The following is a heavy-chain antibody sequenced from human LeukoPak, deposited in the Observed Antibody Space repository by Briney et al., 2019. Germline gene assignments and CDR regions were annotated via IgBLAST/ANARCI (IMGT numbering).Heavy chain of an antibody. CDR1: GGSFSGYY. CDR2: INHSGST. J-gene: IGHJ4*02. Sequence: PSETLSLTCAVYGGSFSGYYWSWIRQPPGKGLEWIGEINHSGSTNCNPSLKSRVTISVDTSKNQFSLKLSSVTAADTAVYYCARFDPTVLYYFDYWGQGTLVTVSS. CDR3: ARFDPTVLYYFDY. V-gene: IGHV4-34*01. D-gene: IGHD3-9*01.